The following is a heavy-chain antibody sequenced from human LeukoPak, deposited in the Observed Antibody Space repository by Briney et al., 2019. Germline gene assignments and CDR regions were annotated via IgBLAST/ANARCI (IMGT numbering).Heavy chain of an antibody. D-gene: IGHD6-6*01. V-gene: IGHV3-73*01. CDR2: IRSKADNYAT. Sequence: PGGSLRLSCAASGFTFSGSPILWVRQASGNGLEWVGRIRSKADNYATAYAASVQGGCTISRDDSKSTAYLQLNSLKTEDTAVYYCTQSNYWGQGALVTVSS. CDR1: GFTFSGSP. J-gene: IGHJ4*02. CDR3: TQSNY.